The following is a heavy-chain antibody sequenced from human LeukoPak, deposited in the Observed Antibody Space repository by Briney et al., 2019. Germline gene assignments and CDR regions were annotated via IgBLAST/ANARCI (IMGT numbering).Heavy chain of an antibody. Sequence: GGSLRLSCAASGFTFSSYAMSWVHQAPGKGLEWVSAISGSGGSTYYADSVKGRFTISRDNSKNTLYLQMNSLRAEDTAVYYCAEGALIAAAGRPYYYYYYGMDVWGQGTTVTVSS. CDR3: AEGALIAAAGRPYYYYYYGMDV. V-gene: IGHV3-23*01. CDR1: GFTFSSYA. D-gene: IGHD6-13*01. CDR2: ISGSGGST. J-gene: IGHJ6*02.